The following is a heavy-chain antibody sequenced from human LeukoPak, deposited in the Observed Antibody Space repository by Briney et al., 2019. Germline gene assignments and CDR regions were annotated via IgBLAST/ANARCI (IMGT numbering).Heavy chain of an antibody. CDR1: GFTFSNAW. Sequence: GGSLRLSCAASGFTFSNAWMSWVRQAPGKGLEWVGRIKSKTDGGTTDYAAPVKGRSTISRDDSKNALYLQMNSLKTEDTAVYYCTTDLSWFGELSSGLDYWGQGTLVTVSS. D-gene: IGHD3-10*01. J-gene: IGHJ4*02. V-gene: IGHV3-15*01. CDR2: IKSKTDGGTT. CDR3: TTDLSWFGELSSGLDY.